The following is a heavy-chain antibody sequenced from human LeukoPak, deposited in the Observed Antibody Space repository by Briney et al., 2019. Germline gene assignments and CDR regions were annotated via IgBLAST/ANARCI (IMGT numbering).Heavy chain of an antibody. J-gene: IGHJ5*02. D-gene: IGHD6-19*01. CDR2: ISSSNDYI. V-gene: IGHV3-21*01. CDR3: VRIPNSAGFPSWFDP. Sequence: RGSLRLSCAASGFTFSTSTMNWVRQAPGKGLEWVSSISSSNDYIYYSDSVKGRFTISRDNAKNSLYLQMNSLRAEDTAVYYCVRIPNSAGFPSWFDPWGQGTLVTVSS. CDR1: GFTFSTST.